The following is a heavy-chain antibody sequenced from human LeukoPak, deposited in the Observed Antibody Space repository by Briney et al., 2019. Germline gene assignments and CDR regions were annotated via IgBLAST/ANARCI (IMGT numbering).Heavy chain of an antibody. CDR1: GGSISSYY. J-gene: IGHJ5*02. V-gene: IGHV4-4*07. Sequence: PSETLSLTCTVSGGSISSYYWSWIRQPAGNGLEWIGRIYTSGSTNYNPSLKSRVTMSVDTSKNQFSLKLSSVTAADTAVYYCARDWVYDSSVNWFDPWGQGTLVTVSS. CDR2: IYTSGST. CDR3: ARDWVYDSSVNWFDP. D-gene: IGHD3-22*01.